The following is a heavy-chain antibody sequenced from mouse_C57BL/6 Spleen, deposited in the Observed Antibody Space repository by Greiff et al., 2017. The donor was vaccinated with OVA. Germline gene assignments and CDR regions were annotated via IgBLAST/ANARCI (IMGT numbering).Heavy chain of an antibody. CDR3: TRSGYDYDWFAY. CDR1: GYTFTDYE. D-gene: IGHD2-4*01. Sequence: SGAELVRPGASVTLSCKASGYTFTDYEMHWVKQTPVHGLEWIGAIDPETGGTAYNQKFKGKAILTADKSSSTAYMELRSLTSEDSAVYYCTRSGYDYDWFAYWGQGTLVTVSA. V-gene: IGHV1-15*01. CDR2: IDPETGGT. J-gene: IGHJ3*01.